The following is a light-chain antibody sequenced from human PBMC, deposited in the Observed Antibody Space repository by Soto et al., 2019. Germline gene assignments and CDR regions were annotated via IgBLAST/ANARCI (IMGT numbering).Light chain of an antibody. CDR3: CAYAGNSVLI. J-gene: IGLJ2*01. CDR1: SSDVGAYNY. V-gene: IGLV2-11*01. CDR2: DVT. Sequence: QSVLTQPRSVSGSPGQSVTISGTGTSSDVGAYNYVSWYQHHPGRAPKLMICDVTQRPSGVPDRFSGSKSGNTASLSISGLQAEDEADYYCCAYAGNSVLIFGGGDKLTVL.